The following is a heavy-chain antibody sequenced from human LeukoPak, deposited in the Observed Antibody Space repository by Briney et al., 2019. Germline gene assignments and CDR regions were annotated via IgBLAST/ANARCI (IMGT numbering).Heavy chain of an antibody. V-gene: IGHV1-2*02. CDR3: ASVGATWYCGGDCYPDY. D-gene: IGHD2-21*01. Sequence: ASVKVSCKASGYTFTGYYMHWVRQAPGQGLEWMGWINTNSGGTNYAQKFQGRVTMTRAKSISTAYMELSRLRSDDTAVYYCASVGATWYCGGDCYPDYWGQGTLVTVSS. CDR2: INTNSGGT. J-gene: IGHJ4*02. CDR1: GYTFTGYY.